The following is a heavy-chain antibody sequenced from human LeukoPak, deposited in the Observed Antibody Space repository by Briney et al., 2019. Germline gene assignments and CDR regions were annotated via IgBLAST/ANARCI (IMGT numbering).Heavy chain of an antibody. Sequence: SQTLSLTCTVPGGSISSGSYYWSWIRQPAGKGLEWIGRIYTSGGTSYNPSLKSRVTISVDTSKNQFSLKLTSVTAADTAIYYCTRGGSNNSPENDYWGQGTLVTVSS. D-gene: IGHD1-1*01. CDR3: TRGGSNNSPENDY. V-gene: IGHV4-61*02. CDR2: IYTSGGT. J-gene: IGHJ4*02. CDR1: GGSISSGSYY.